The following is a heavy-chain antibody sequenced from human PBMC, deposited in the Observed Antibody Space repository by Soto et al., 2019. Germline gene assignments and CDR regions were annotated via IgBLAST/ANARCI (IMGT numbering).Heavy chain of an antibody. J-gene: IGHJ4*02. CDR3: ARNSYISGDHDSYYFDF. CDR1: GYTFTRYA. V-gene: IGHV1-3*01. Sequence: QVHLVQSGAEVKKPGASVKVSCKASGYTFTRYAMHWVRQAPGQRPERMGWINPGNGDTKYSEKLQGRVTFTRDTSASTTYMELSSLRSEDTAMYYCARNSYISGDHDSYYFDFWGQGTPVTVSS. D-gene: IGHD2-21*02. CDR2: INPGNGDT.